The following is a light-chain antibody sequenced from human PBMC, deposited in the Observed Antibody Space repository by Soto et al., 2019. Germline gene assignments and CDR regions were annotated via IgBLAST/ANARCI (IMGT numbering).Light chain of an antibody. CDR3: QQVNVYPST. V-gene: IGKV1-9*01. Sequence: DIQMTQSPSSLSASVGDRVTITCRASQGISSYLGWYQQKPGKAPNLLIYDASTLHSGVPSRFSGGGSGTDFTLTISSLQPEDFATYHCQQVNVYPSTFGGGTKVDIK. J-gene: IGKJ4*01. CDR2: DAS. CDR1: QGISSY.